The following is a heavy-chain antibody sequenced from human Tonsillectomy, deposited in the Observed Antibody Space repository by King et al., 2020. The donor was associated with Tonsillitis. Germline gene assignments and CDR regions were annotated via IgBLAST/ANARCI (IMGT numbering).Heavy chain of an antibody. CDR3: VRAVGQEFASGTSMDYGFDP. J-gene: IGHJ5*02. Sequence: VQLQESGPGLVKPSETLSLSCTVSGGSISSYYWSWIRQPPGQGLEWIGYVYYTGSTNSNPSLKSRVSMSVDTSKNQFSLKLTSVTSADTAVYYCVRAVGQEFASGTSMDYGFDPWGQGTLVTVSS. CDR2: VYYTGST. CDR1: GGSISSYY. D-gene: IGHD3-10*01. V-gene: IGHV4-59*01.